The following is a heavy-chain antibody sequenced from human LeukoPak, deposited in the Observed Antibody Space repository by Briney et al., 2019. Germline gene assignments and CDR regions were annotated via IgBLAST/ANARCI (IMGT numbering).Heavy chain of an antibody. Sequence: SVKVSCKASGGTFSSYAISWVRRAPGQGLEWMGGIIPIFGTANYAQKFQGRVTITADKSTSTAYMELSSLRSEDTAVYYCARGSANYYGSGSYYDYWGQGTLVTVSS. J-gene: IGHJ4*02. CDR1: GGTFSSYA. CDR2: IIPIFGTA. D-gene: IGHD3-10*01. V-gene: IGHV1-69*06. CDR3: ARGSANYYGSGSYYDY.